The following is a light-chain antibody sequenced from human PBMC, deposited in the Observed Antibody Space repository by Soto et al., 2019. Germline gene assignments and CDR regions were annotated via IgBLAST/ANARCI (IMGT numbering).Light chain of an antibody. J-gene: IGKJ4*01. Sequence: DIQMTQSPASVSASVGDRVTTTCRTSQGSSSWLAWYQQKPWKAPRLLIHAASSLQSGVPSRFSASGSWTAFTLTISSLQLEEFAAYYCPPSNSFPLDIGEGTKVEIK. CDR2: AAS. CDR1: QGSSSW. CDR3: PPSNSFPLD. V-gene: IGKV1-12*01.